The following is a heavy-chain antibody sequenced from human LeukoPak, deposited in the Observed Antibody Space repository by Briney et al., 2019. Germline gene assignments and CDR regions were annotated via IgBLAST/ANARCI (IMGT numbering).Heavy chain of an antibody. V-gene: IGHV3-33*01. CDR2: IWYDGSNK. Sequence: PGGSLRLSCAASGFTFSSYGMHWVSQAPGKGLEWVAVIWYDGSNKYYADSVKGRFTISRGNSKNTLYLQMNSLRAADTAVYYCARDDAGEIDPWGQGTLVTVSS. J-gene: IGHJ5*02. CDR3: ARDDAGEIDP. CDR1: GFTFSSYG.